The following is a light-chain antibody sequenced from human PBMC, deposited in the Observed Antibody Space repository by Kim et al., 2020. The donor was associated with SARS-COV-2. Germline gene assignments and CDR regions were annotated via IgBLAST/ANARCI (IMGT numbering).Light chain of an antibody. Sequence: WSPGQRATLSCRASQSVSSSYLAWYQQKPGQAPRLLIYGASSRATGIPDRFSGSGSGTDITLTISRLEPEDFAVYYCQQYGSSPRTFGQGTKLEI. CDR1: QSVSSSY. CDR2: GAS. V-gene: IGKV3-20*01. CDR3: QQYGSSPRT. J-gene: IGKJ2*01.